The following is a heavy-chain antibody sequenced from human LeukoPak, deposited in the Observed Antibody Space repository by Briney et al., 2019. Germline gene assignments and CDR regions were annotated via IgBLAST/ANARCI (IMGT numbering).Heavy chain of an antibody. V-gene: IGHV1-2*02. D-gene: IGHD1-26*01. CDR3: ARDSFSGVGATLNWFDP. J-gene: IGHJ5*02. Sequence: ASVKVSCKASGYTFTGYYMHWVRQAPGQGLEWMGWINPNSGGTNYAQKFQGRVTMARDTSISTAYMELSRLRSDDTVVYYCARDSFSGVGATLNWFDPWGQGTLVTVSS. CDR1: GYTFTGYY. CDR2: INPNSGGT.